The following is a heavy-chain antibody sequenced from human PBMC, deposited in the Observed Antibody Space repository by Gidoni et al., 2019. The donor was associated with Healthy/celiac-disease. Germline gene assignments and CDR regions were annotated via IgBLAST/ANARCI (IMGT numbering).Heavy chain of an antibody. CDR2: IKQDGSEK. CDR3: ARVERRWLQLQFDY. Sequence: EVQLVESGGGLVQPGGSLRLSCAASGFTFSSYWMSWVRQAPGKGLEWVANIKQDGSEKYYVDSVKGRFTISRDNAKNSLYLQMNSLRAEDTAVYYCARVERRWLQLQFDYWGQGTLVTVSS. V-gene: IGHV3-7*03. CDR1: GFTFSSYW. D-gene: IGHD5-12*01. J-gene: IGHJ4*02.